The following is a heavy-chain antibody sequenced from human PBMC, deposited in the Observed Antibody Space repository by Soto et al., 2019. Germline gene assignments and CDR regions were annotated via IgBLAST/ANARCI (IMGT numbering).Heavy chain of an antibody. J-gene: IGHJ4*02. CDR3: ARWVEVSLDYFDS. D-gene: IGHD2-15*01. V-gene: IGHV4-31*03. CDR2: IYHSGRT. Sequence: QVQLQESGPGLVKPSETLSLTCTVSGGSITNGYYYWSWVRQNPGKGLEWIGHIYHSGRTYYRPSLTSRVTISVDTSKSQFSLNLSSVTDADTAVYYCARWVEVSLDYFDSWGQGTPVTVSS. CDR1: GGSITNGYYY.